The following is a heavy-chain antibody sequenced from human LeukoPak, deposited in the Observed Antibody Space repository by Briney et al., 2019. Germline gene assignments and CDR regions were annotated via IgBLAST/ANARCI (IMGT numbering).Heavy chain of an antibody. CDR2: IYYSGST. D-gene: IGHD3-22*01. Sequence: SETLSLTCTVSGSSISSYYWSWIRQPPGKGLEWIGYIYYSGSTNYNPSLKSRVTISVDTSKNQFSLKLSSVTAADTAVYYCATSLTYDSSGYYYVGFDYWGQGTLVTVSS. CDR3: ATSLTYDSSGYYYVGFDY. J-gene: IGHJ4*02. CDR1: GSSISSYY. V-gene: IGHV4-59*08.